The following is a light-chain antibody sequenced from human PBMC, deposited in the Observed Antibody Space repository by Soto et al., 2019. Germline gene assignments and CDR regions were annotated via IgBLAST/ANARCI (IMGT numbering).Light chain of an antibody. CDR3: QQYGSSGT. J-gene: IGKJ1*01. CDR2: GAS. CDR1: QSVSSSY. V-gene: IGKV3-20*01. Sequence: EIVLTQSPGTLALSPGERATISCRASQSVSSSYLAWYQQKPGQAPRLLIYGASNRATGIPDRFSGSGSGTDFTLTISRLEPEDFAVYYCQQYGSSGTVGQVTKVEIK.